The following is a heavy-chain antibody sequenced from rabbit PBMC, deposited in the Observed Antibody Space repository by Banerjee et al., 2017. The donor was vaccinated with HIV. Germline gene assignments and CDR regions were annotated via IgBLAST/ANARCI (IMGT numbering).Heavy chain of an antibody. D-gene: IGHD7-1*01. CDR3: ARGGGGYAGYGHGDDAFDP. CDR1: GFSLSSSYW. CDR2: IRNSSAI. J-gene: IGHJ2*01. Sequence: QEQLEESGGDLVKPEGSLTLTCTASGFSLSSSYWLCWVRQAPGKGLEWIACIRNSSAIGYATWAKGRFTISKTSSTTVTLQMNSLTAADTATYFCARGGGGYAGYGHGDDAFDPWGPGTLVTVS. V-gene: IGHV1S45*01.